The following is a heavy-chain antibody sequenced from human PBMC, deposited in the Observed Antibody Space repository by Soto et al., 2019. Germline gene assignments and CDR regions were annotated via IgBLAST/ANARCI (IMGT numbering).Heavy chain of an antibody. Sequence: QVQLQESGPGLVKPSGTLSLTCAVSGGSISSSNWWSWVRQPPGKGREWIGEIYHSGSTNYNPSLKSRVTISVDKSKNQFSLKLSSVTAADTAVYYCARAKDYYDSSGYYYYYGMDVWGQGTTVTVSS. CDR1: GGSISSSNW. J-gene: IGHJ6*02. CDR2: IYHSGST. V-gene: IGHV4-4*02. CDR3: ARAKDYYDSSGYYYYYGMDV. D-gene: IGHD3-22*01.